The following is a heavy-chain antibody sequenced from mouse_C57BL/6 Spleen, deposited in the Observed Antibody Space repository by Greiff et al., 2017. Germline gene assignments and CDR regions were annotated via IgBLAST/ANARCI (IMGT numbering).Heavy chain of an antibody. CDR3: ARQRDDGYYDFDY. D-gene: IGHD2-3*01. CDR2: ISSGGSYT. J-gene: IGHJ2*01. V-gene: IGHV5-6*01. CDR1: GFTFSSYG. Sequence: EVQRVDSGGDLVKPGGSLKLSCAASGFTFSSYGMSWVRQTPDKRLEWVATISSGGSYTYYPDSVKGRFTISRDNAKNTLYLQMSSLKSEDTAMYYCARQRDDGYYDFDYWGQGTTLTVSS.